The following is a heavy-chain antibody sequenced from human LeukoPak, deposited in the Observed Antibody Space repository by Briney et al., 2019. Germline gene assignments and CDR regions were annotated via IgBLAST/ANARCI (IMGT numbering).Heavy chain of an antibody. D-gene: IGHD6-13*01. V-gene: IGHV3-11*06. CDR2: ISSSSSYT. CDR3: APYSSRSRAFDY. CDR1: GFTFSDYY. J-gene: IGHJ4*02. Sequence: GGSLRLSCAAPGFTFSDYYMSWIRQAPGKGLEWVSYISSSSSYTNYAHSVKDRFTISRDNAKNSLYLQMNSLRAEDTAVYYCAPYSSRSRAFDYWGQGTLVTVSS.